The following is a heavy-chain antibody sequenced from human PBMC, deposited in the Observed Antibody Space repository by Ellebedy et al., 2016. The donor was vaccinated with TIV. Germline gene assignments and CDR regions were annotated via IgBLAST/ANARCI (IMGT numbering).Heavy chain of an antibody. D-gene: IGHD2-21*01. CDR1: GASVSTSY. Sequence: MPSETLSLTCTVSGASVSTSYWSWIRQAPGRGLEWIGYIYDMGGIGSTNYIPSLTSRVIISGDTSTNQPSLSLTSLTAADTAVYYCARGVMGYYSYGMDVWGQGTTVTVSS. J-gene: IGHJ6*02. CDR3: ARGVMGYYSYGMDV. CDR2: IYDMGGIGST. V-gene: IGHV4-59*02.